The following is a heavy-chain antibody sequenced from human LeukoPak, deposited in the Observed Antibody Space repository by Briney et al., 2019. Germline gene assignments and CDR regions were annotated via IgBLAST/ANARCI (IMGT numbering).Heavy chain of an antibody. Sequence: NPGGSLRLSCAASGFTFSSYSMNWVRQAPGKGLEWVSSISSSSSYIYYADSVKGRFTISRDNAKNSLYLQMNSLRAEDTAVYYCARAGSGSYADWYFDLWGRGTLVTVSS. CDR1: GFTFSSYS. CDR2: ISSSSSYI. D-gene: IGHD1-26*01. CDR3: ARAGSGSYADWYFDL. J-gene: IGHJ2*01. V-gene: IGHV3-21*01.